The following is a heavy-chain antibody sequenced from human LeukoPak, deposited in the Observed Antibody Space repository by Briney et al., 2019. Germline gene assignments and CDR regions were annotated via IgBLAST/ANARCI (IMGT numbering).Heavy chain of an antibody. CDR2: IYYSGNN. D-gene: IGHD2-21*02. Sequence: SETLSLTCSVSGVSVGSAGYYWTWIRQPPGKGLEWIGFIYYSGNNNYNTFLKSRVTMSLDPSNNQFSLRLSSVTAADTAVYYCARSQSQSGGYRYYFAFWGQGTLVTVSS. J-gene: IGHJ4*02. CDR1: GVSVGSAGYY. CDR3: ARSQSQSGGYRYYFAF. V-gene: IGHV4-61*08.